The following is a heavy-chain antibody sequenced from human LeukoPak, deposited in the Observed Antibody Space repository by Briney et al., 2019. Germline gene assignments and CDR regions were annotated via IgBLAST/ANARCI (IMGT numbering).Heavy chain of an antibody. V-gene: IGHV1-2*02. Sequence: GASVKVSCKASGYPFTGYYMHWVRQAPGQGLEWMGWINPNSGGTNYAQKFQGRVTMTRDTSISTAYMELSRLRSDDTAVYYCARGYCSGGSCYYYYYYMDVWGKGTTVTVSS. CDR2: INPNSGGT. CDR1: GYPFTGYY. CDR3: ARGYCSGGSCYYYYYYMDV. J-gene: IGHJ6*03. D-gene: IGHD2-15*01.